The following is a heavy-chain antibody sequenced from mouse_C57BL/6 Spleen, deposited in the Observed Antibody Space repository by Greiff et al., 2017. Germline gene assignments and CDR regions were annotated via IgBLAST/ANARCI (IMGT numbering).Heavy chain of an antibody. CDR1: GFNIKDYY. CDR3: ARTPYPHYFDY. D-gene: IGHD6-5*01. Sequence: VQLQQSGAELVKPGASVKLSCTAPGFNIKDYYMHWVKQRTEQGLEGLGRIDPEDGETKYAPKFQGKATITADTSSNTAYLQLSSLTSEDTAVYYCARTPYPHYFDYWGQGTTLTVSS. CDR2: IDPEDGET. V-gene: IGHV14-2*01. J-gene: IGHJ2*01.